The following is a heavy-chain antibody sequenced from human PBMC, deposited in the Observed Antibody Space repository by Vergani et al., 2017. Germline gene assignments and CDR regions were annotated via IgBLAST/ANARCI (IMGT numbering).Heavy chain of an antibody. CDR1: DGSISSYS. CDR3: ARAARIVGATRGAFDI. V-gene: IGHV4-59*01. D-gene: IGHD1-26*01. Sequence: QVQLQESGPGLVKPSETLSLTCTVSDGSISSYSWSWTRHPPGKGLEWCGYIDYRGCTNYNPSLKSRVTISVDTSKNPFSLKLSSVTDADTAVYYCARAARIVGATRGAFDIWGQGTRVTVSS. CDR2: IDYRGCT. J-gene: IGHJ3*02.